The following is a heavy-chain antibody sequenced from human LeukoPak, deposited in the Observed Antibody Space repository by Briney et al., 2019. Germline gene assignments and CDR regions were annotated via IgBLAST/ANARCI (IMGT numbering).Heavy chain of an antibody. CDR1: GFTFSSFG. D-gene: IGHD3-3*01. Sequence: PGRSLRLSCAASGFTFSSFGMHWVRQAPGKGLEWVSYIFSSGSPIYYADSVKGRFTISRDNAKNSLYLQMNSLRAEDTAVYYCARTPTYDFWSGYTLDVWGQGTTVTVSS. CDR2: IFSSGSPI. V-gene: IGHV3-48*04. CDR3: ARTPTYDFWSGYTLDV. J-gene: IGHJ6*02.